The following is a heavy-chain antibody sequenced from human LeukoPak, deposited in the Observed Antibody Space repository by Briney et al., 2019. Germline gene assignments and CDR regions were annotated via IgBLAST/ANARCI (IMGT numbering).Heavy chain of an antibody. D-gene: IGHD4-17*01. J-gene: IGHJ4*02. CDR1: GFTFSSYA. V-gene: IGHV3-30*04. CDR3: ARVLYGDSLSTFDY. Sequence: GSSLRLFCAASGFTFSSYAMHWVREAPGKGLEGVAVISYDGSNKYYADSVKGRFTISRDNSKNTLYLQMNSLRAEDTAVYYCARVLYGDSLSTFDYWGQGILVSVSS. CDR2: ISYDGSNK.